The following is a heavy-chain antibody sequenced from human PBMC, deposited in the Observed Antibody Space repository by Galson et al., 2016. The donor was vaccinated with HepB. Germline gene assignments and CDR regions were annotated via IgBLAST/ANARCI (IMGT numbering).Heavy chain of an antibody. CDR1: GFTFTSNW. CDR3: ARGTGMDG. J-gene: IGHJ6*02. V-gene: IGHV3-7*01. CDR2: INRDGDEK. Sequence: SLRLSCAASGFTFTSNWMNWVRQAPGKGLEWVASINRDGDEKYYVDFVKGRFTISRDNAKNSLYLQMNSLRFEDTAVYYRARGTGMDGWGQGTTVTVSS.